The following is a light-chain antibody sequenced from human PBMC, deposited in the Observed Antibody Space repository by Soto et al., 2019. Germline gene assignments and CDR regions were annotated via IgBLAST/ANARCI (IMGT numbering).Light chain of an antibody. J-gene: IGKJ5*01. CDR1: QDISNY. CDR3: QQYDGLPT. Sequence: DIQMTQSPPSLSASVGDRVTITCQASQDISNYLNWYQQKPGKAPKVLIYDASNLGTGVPSRFSGSGSGTDFTFSISSLQPEDVATYYCQQYDGLPTFGQGTRLEIK. CDR2: DAS. V-gene: IGKV1-33*01.